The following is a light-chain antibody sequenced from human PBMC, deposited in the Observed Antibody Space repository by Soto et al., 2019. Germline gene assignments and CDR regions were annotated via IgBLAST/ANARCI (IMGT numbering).Light chain of an antibody. Sequence: QSVLTQPPSVSWAPGQRVTISCTGSSSNIGAGYDVHWYQQLPGTAPKLLIYGNSNRPSGVPDRFSGSKSGTSASLAITGLQDEDEADYYCQSYDSSLSGVVFGGGTKVTVL. CDR1: SSNIGAGYD. CDR3: QSYDSSLSGVV. J-gene: IGLJ2*01. V-gene: IGLV1-40*01. CDR2: GNS.